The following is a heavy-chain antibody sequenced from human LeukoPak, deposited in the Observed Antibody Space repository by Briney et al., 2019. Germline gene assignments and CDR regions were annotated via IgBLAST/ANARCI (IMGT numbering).Heavy chain of an antibody. CDR1: GGSISSSSYY. V-gene: IGHV4-39*01. J-gene: IGHJ6*03. Sequence: SETLSLTCTVSGGSISSSSYYWGWIRQPPGKGLEWIGSIYYGGSTYYNPSLKSRVTISVDTSKNQFSLKLSSVTAADTAVYYCARHRGYYYYYYMDVWGKGTTVTVPS. CDR3: ARHRGYYYYYYMDV. D-gene: IGHD3-10*01. CDR2: IYYGGST.